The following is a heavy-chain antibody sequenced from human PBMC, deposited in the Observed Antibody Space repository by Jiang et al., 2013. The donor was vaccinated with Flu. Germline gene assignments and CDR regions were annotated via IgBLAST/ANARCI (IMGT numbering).Heavy chain of an antibody. CDR2: ISSSSSYI. J-gene: IGHJ4*02. Sequence: GGGLVKPGGSLRLSCAASGFTFSSYSMDWVRQAPGKGLEWVSSISSSSSYIYYADSVKGRFTISRDNAKNSLYLQMNSLRAEDTAVYYCASWGNYDILTGYSPFDYWGQGTLVTVSS. CDR3: ASWGNYDILTGYSPFDY. CDR1: GFTFSSYS. V-gene: IGHV3-21*01. D-gene: IGHD3-9*01.